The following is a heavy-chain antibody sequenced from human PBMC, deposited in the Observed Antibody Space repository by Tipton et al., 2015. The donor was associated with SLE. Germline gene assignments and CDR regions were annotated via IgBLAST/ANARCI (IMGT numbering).Heavy chain of an antibody. CDR2: IHHSGIT. V-gene: IGHV4-38-2*02. D-gene: IGHD5-12*01. CDR1: GYSIRDGYY. J-gene: IGHJ4*02. Sequence: LRLSYNVSGYSIRDGYYWGWIRQAPGKGLEWIGTIHHSGITYYNPSLKSRVTISVDTSKNQFSLKVRSVTAADTAVYYCAREYSGYDYRTFDHWGQGTLVTVSS. CDR3: AREYSGYDYRTFDH.